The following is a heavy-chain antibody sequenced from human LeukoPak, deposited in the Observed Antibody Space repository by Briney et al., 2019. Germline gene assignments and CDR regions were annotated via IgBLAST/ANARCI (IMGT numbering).Heavy chain of an antibody. CDR1: GFTLSSYA. CDR3: ARDSVVAGINY. J-gene: IGHJ4*02. V-gene: IGHV3-30-3*01. CDR2: ISYDGSNK. D-gene: IGHD6-19*01. Sequence: GGSLRLSCAASGFTLSSYAMHWVRQAPGKGLEWVAVISYDGSNKYYADSVKGRFTISRDNSKNTLYLQMNSLRAEDTAVYYCARDSVVAGINYWGQGPWSPSPQ.